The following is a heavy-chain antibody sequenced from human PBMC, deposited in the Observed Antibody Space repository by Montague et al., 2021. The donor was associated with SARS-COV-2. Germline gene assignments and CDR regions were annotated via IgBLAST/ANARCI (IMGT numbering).Heavy chain of an antibody. CDR2: IKPDESEK. CDR1: GFTFSNIW. D-gene: IGHD4-23*01. J-gene: IGHJ6*02. Sequence: SLRLSCVAYGFTFSNIWMSWVRQAPGKGLEWVANIKPDESEKNYXDSVKGRFSISRDNAKNSLYLQMDNLRAEDTAIYYCAKNGGAHGLDVWGQGTSVSVSS. CDR3: AKNGGAHGLDV. V-gene: IGHV3-7*01.